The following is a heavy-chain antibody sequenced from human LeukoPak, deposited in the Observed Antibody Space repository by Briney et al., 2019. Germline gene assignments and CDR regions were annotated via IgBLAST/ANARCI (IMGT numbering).Heavy chain of an antibody. CDR3: ARSIYCSGSYFVY. J-gene: IGHJ4*02. Sequence: SETLSLTCTVSGGSINIYYWSWIRQPAGKGLEWIGRIYTSGSTNYNPSLKTRVTMSVDTSKNQFSLKLSSVTAADTAVYYCARSIYCSGSYFVYWGQGTLVTVSS. D-gene: IGHD3-10*01. CDR1: GGSINIYY. CDR2: IYTSGST. V-gene: IGHV4-4*07.